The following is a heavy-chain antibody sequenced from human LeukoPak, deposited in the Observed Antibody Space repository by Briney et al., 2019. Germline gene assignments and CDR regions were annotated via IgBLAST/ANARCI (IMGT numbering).Heavy chain of an antibody. J-gene: IGHJ3*02. CDR2: IRSKTDGGTT. CDR1: GFTFSITW. Sequence: GGSLRLSCAASGFTFSITWMSWVRQAPGKGLEWVGRIRSKTDGGTTDYAAPVKGRFTISRDDSKNTLYLQMNSLKTEDTAVYYCTTDLLTWIQLWPHDAFDIWGQGTMVTVSS. D-gene: IGHD5-18*01. V-gene: IGHV3-15*01. CDR3: TTDLLTWIQLWPHDAFDI.